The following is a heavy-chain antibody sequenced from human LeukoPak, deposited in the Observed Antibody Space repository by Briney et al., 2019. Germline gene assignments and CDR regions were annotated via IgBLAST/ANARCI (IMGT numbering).Heavy chain of an antibody. J-gene: IGHJ3*02. Sequence: SETLSLTCTVSGGSISSYYWSWIRQPPGKGLEWIGYIYYSGSTNYNPSLKSRVTISVDTSKNQFSLKLSSVTAADTAVYYCARGPNTYYYDSSGSPSNHDAFDIWGQGTMVTVSS. CDR3: ARGPNTYYYDSSGSPSNHDAFDI. CDR1: GGSISSYY. CDR2: IYYSGST. V-gene: IGHV4-59*08. D-gene: IGHD3-22*01.